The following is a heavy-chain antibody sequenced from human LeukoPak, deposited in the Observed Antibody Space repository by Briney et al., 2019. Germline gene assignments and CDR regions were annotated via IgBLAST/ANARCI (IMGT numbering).Heavy chain of an antibody. CDR1: GGSISSGDYY. Sequence: KASETLSLTCTVSGGSISSGDYYWSWIRQPPGKGLEWIGYIYYSGSTYYNPSLKSRVTISVDTSKNQFSLKLSSVTAADTAVYYCARELVDTAMTRRFDYWGQGTLVTVSS. D-gene: IGHD5-18*01. CDR3: ARELVDTAMTRRFDY. J-gene: IGHJ4*02. CDR2: IYYSGST. V-gene: IGHV4-30-4*01.